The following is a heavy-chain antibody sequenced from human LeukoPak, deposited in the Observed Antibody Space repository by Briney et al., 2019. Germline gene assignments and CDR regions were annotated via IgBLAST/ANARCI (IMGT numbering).Heavy chain of an antibody. D-gene: IGHD3-10*01. CDR3: ASLRTPGSGNKNRDYYYYMDV. J-gene: IGHJ6*03. CDR1: GGSFSGYY. Sequence: KASETLSLTCAVYGGSFSGYYWSWIRQPPGKGLEWIGEINHSGSTNYNPSLKSRVTISVDKSKNQFSLKLSSVTAADTAVYYCASLRTPGSGNKNRDYYYYMDVWGKGTTVTVSS. V-gene: IGHV4-34*01. CDR2: INHSGST.